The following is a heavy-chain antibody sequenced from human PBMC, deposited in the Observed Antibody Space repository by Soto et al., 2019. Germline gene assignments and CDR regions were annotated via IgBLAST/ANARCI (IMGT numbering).Heavy chain of an antibody. Sequence: EVQLLESGGGLDQPGGSLRLSCVASRFSFSSYEMSWVRQAAGKGLEWVSRVSLTGDRTNYAGSVKGRFTVSRDNFKNTLYLEMDSLRPEDTAIYYCARGGGYCTPTSCAIYSWGRGTPVTVSS. CDR3: ARGGGYCTPTSCAIYS. J-gene: IGHJ4*02. V-gene: IGHV3-23*01. CDR2: VSLTGDRT. D-gene: IGHD2-8*01. CDR1: RFSFSSYE.